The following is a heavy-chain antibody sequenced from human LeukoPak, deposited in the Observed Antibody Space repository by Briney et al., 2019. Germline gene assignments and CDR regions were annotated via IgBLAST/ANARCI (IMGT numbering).Heavy chain of an antibody. CDR3: ARDSILTGYISGDY. J-gene: IGHJ4*02. V-gene: IGHV1-69*04. CDR1: GGTFSSYA. D-gene: IGHD3-9*01. CDR2: IIPILGIA. Sequence: SVKVSRKASGGTFSSYAISWVRQAPGQGLEWMGRIIPILGIANYAQKFQGRVTITADKSTSTAYMELSSLRSEDTAVYYCARDSILTGYISGDYWGQGTLVTVSS.